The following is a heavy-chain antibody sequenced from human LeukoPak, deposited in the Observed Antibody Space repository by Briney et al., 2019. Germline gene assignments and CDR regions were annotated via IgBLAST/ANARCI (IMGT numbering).Heavy chain of an antibody. CDR3: ARHGALRIAAAGPTHQYYFDY. Sequence: GGSLRLSCAASGFTFSSYAMSWVRQAPGKGLEWVSVIYSGGSTYYADSVKGRFTISRDNSKNTLYLQMNSLRAEDTAVYYCARHGALRIAAAGPTHQYYFDYWGQGTLVTVSS. V-gene: IGHV3-66*04. CDR2: IYSGGST. CDR1: GFTFSSYA. D-gene: IGHD6-13*01. J-gene: IGHJ4*02.